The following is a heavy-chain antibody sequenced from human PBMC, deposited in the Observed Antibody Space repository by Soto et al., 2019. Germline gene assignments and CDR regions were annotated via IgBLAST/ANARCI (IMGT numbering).Heavy chain of an antibody. V-gene: IGHV3-15*01. J-gene: IGHJ6*03. Sequence: GGSLRLSCAASGFTFSNAWMSWVRQAPGKGLEWVGRIKSKTDGGTTDYAAPVKGRFTISRDDSKNTLYLQMNSLKTEDTAVYYCTRTLFHQNGTTPDILTLYYYYYMDVWGKGTTVTVSS. CDR3: TRTLFHQNGTTPDILTLYYYYYMDV. CDR1: GFTFSNAW. CDR2: IKSKTDGGTT. D-gene: IGHD3-9*01.